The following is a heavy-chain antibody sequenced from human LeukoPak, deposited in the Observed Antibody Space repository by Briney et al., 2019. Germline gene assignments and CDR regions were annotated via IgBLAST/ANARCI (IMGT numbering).Heavy chain of an antibody. Sequence: GGSLRLSCAASGFTFDDYAMHWVRQATGKGLEWVYLISGDGGSTYYADSVKVRFTISRDNSKNSLYLQMNSLRTEDTALYYCAKDTGDYDPRGYLEFDYWGQGTLVTVSS. CDR1: GFTFDDYA. CDR3: AKDTGDYDPRGYLEFDY. J-gene: IGHJ4*02. V-gene: IGHV3-43*02. D-gene: IGHD4-17*01. CDR2: ISGDGGST.